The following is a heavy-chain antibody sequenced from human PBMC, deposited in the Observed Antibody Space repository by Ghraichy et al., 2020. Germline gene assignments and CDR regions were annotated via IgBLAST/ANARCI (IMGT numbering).Heavy chain of an antibody. D-gene: IGHD2-21*02. CDR2: IIPILGIA. J-gene: IGHJ5*02. CDR3: ARDEGDCGGDCYELGWFDP. V-gene: IGHV1-69*04. CDR1: GGTFSSYA. Sequence: SVKVSCKASGGTFSSYAISWVRQAPGQGLEWMGRIIPILGIANYAQKFQGRVTITADKSTSTAYMELSSLRSEDTAVYYCARDEGDCGGDCYELGWFDPWGQGTLVTVSS.